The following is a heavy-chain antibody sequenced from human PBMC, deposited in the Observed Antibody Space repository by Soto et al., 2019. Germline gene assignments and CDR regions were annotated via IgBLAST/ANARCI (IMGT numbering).Heavy chain of an antibody. D-gene: IGHD3-10*01. CDR3: AGDRIPMVRGVQGHPGFDP. CDR2: IIPILGIA. CDR1: GGTFSSYT. J-gene: IGHJ5*02. V-gene: IGHV1-69*08. Sequence: QVQLVQSGAEVKKPGSSVKVSCKASGGTFSSYTISWVRQAPGQGLEWMGRIIPILGIANYAQKFQGRVTITADKXXSXSXXELSSPRSANTAVYYFAGDRIPMVRGVQGHPGFDPWGQGTLLTVSS.